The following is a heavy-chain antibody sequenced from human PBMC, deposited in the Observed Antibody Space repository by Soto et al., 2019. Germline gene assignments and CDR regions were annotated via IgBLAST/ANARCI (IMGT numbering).Heavy chain of an antibody. D-gene: IGHD1-26*01. J-gene: IGHJ6*02. CDR1: GFSISDYG. V-gene: IGHV3-30*18. CDR3: AKGAGDRLSLGMDV. Sequence: QVHLVESGGGVVQPGWSLRLSCAASGFSISDYGMEWVRHAPGKGLEWVALISYDGSNTYYADSVKGRFTISRDNSKDTLFLQMTGLRREDTAVYYCAKGAGDRLSLGMDVWGQGTTVTVSS. CDR2: ISYDGSNT.